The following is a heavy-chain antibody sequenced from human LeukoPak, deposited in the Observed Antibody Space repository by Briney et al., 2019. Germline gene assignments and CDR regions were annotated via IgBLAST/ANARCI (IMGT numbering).Heavy chain of an antibody. D-gene: IGHD3-9*01. V-gene: IGHV4-39*01. CDR2: IYYSGST. CDR1: GGSISSSSYY. CDR3: ARHDTYYDILAGGGAGQGQNWFDP. J-gene: IGHJ5*02. Sequence: SETLSLTCTVSGGSISSSSYYWGWIRQPPGKGLEWIGSIYYSGSTYYNPSLKSRVTISVDTSKNQFSLKLSSVTAADTAVYYCARHDTYYDILAGGGAGQGQNWFDPWGQGTLVTVSS.